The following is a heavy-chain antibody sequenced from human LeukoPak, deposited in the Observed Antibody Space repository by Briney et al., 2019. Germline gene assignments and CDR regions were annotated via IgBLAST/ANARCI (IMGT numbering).Heavy chain of an antibody. CDR2: INSDGSGT. D-gene: IGHD3-22*01. Sequence: SGGSLRLSCAASGFTFSNYAMTWVRQAPGKGLVWVSRINSDGSGTRYADSVKGRFTISRENAKNTPYLQMNSLRAEDTAVYYCARVAAWDSSGYLFDYWGQGTLVTVSS. V-gene: IGHV3-74*01. CDR1: GFTFSNYA. CDR3: ARVAAWDSSGYLFDY. J-gene: IGHJ4*02.